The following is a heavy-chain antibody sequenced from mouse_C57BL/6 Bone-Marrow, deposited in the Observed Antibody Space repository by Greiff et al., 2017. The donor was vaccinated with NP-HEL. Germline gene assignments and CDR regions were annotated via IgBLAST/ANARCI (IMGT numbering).Heavy chain of an antibody. CDR3: ATRLFPFLDY. CDR2: INPKNGGT. J-gene: IGHJ2*01. Sequence: SGPELVKSGASVKMSWKDAGYTFTDYKMQWVKQSHGKSLEWIGYINPKNGGTSYNQKFKGKATLTVNKSSSTAYMDLRSLTSEDSAVSYCATRLFPFLDYWGQGTTLTFSS. V-gene: IGHV1-22*01. CDR1: GYTFTDYK.